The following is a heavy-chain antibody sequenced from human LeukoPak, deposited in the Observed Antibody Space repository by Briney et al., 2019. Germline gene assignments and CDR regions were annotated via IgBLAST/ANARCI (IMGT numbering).Heavy chain of an antibody. D-gene: IGHD1-1*01. CDR2: INPNSGGT. J-gene: IGHJ6*03. Sequence: GASVKVSCKASGYTFTGYYMHWVRQAPGQGLEWMGWINPNSGGTNYAQKFQGRVTMTRDTSISTAYMELSRLRSDDTAVYYCARLTVQLERYYYYYMDVWGKGTTVTVSS. CDR3: ARLTVQLERYYYYYMDV. V-gene: IGHV1-2*02. CDR1: GYTFTGYY.